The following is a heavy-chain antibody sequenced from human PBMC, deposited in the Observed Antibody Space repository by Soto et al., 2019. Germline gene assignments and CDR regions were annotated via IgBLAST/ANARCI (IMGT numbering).Heavy chain of an antibody. CDR3: VKDEGIEAMDV. CDR2: ITSSGSYV. D-gene: IGHD3-3*02. V-gene: IGHV3-21*01. Sequence: GGSLRLSCVTSGFTFSRNTMNWVRQAPGKGLEWVASITSSGSYVYYADSVKVRFSASRDKAKNSLSLQMDSLRPDDTAIYFCVKDEGIEAMDVWGQGTTVTVSS. J-gene: IGHJ6*02. CDR1: GFTFSRNT.